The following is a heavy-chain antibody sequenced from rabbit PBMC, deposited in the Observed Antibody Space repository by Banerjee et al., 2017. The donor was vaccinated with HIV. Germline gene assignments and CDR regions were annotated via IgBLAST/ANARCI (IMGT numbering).Heavy chain of an antibody. V-gene: IGHV1S45*01. CDR3: ARDLAGVIGWNFGL. J-gene: IGHJ4*01. CDR1: GFSFSSGYW. CDR2: IYAGSSGTT. D-gene: IGHD4-1*01. Sequence: QEQLEESGGDLVKPGASLTLTCTASGFSFSSGYWICWVRQAPGKGLKLIACIYAGSSGTTYCASWAKGRFTISKTSSTTVTLQMTSLAAADTATYFCARDLAGVIGWNFGLWGPCPLVTVS.